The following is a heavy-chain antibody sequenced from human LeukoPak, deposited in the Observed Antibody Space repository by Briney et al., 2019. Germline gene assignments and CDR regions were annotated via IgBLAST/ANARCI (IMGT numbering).Heavy chain of an antibody. D-gene: IGHD3-16*01. CDR3: XXSHTTSGAFDI. V-gene: IGHV3-13*01. CDR2: IGTAGDT. Sequence: PGRSLRLSCAASGFTFSSYDMHWVRQATGKGLEWVSAIGTAGDTYYPGSVKGRFTISRENAKNSLYLQMNSLRAGDTAVYYCXXSHTTSGAFDIWGQGTMVTVSS. J-gene: IGHJ3*02. CDR1: GFTFSSYD.